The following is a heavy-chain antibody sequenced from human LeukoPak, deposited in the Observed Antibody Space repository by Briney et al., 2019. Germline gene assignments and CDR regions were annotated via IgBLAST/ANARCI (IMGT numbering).Heavy chain of an antibody. V-gene: IGHV1-46*01. CDR2: INPSGGST. J-gene: IGHJ6*02. CDR1: GYTFTSYC. D-gene: IGHD1-1*01. CDR3: ARDTNYYGMDV. Sequence: ASVKVSCRASGYTFTSYCMHWVRQAPGQGLEWMGIINPSGGSTTYAQKFQGGVTMTRDTSTSTFYMELSSLRSEDTAVYYCARDTNYYGMDVWGQGTTVSVSS.